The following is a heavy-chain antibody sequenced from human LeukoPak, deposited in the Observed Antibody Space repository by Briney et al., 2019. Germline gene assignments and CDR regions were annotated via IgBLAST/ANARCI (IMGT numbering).Heavy chain of an antibody. Sequence: SETLSLTCTVSGGSISNYYWSWIRQPPGKGLEWIGCINYSGSTNYNPSLKSRVTISVDTSKNQFSLKLSSVTAADTAVYYCARDSFGTGYKNYFDYWGQGALVTVSS. V-gene: IGHV4-59*01. J-gene: IGHJ4*02. CDR3: ARDSFGTGYKNYFDY. CDR2: INYSGST. CDR1: GGSISNYY. D-gene: IGHD3-9*01.